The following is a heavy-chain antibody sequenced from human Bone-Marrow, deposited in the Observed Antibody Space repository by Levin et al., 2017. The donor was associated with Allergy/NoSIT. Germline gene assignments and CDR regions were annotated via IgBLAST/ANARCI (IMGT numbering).Heavy chain of an antibody. CDR1: GGSISSYY. J-gene: IGHJ4*02. Sequence: GSLRLSCTVSGGSISSYYWSWIRQPPGKGLEWIGYIYYSGRTDYNPSLKSRVTISVDMSENQISLKLSSVTAADTAVDYCARYSGYDLTPFDYWGQGTLVSVSS. V-gene: IGHV4-59*01. CDR2: IYYSGRT. D-gene: IGHD5-12*01. CDR3: ARYSGYDLTPFDY.